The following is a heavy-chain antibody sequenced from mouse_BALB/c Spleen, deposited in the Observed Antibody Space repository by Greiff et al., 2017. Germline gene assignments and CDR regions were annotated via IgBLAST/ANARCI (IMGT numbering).Heavy chain of an antibody. V-gene: IGHV14-3*02. J-gene: IGHJ4*01. CDR2: IDPANGNT. CDR1: GFNIKDTY. D-gene: IGHD1-1*02. CDR3: ATITMGAMDY. Sequence: EVQLQQSGAELVKPGASVKLSCTASGFNIKDTYMHWVKQRPEQGLEWIGRIDPANGNTKYDPKFQGKATITADTSSNTAYLQLSSLTSEDTAVYYCATITMGAMDYWGQGTSVTVSS.